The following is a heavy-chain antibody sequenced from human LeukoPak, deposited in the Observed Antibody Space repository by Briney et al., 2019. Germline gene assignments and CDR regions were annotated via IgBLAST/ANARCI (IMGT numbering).Heavy chain of an antibody. CDR3: ARDLGPGYYGSGSYYTPAGLDY. D-gene: IGHD3-10*01. J-gene: IGHJ4*02. Sequence: ASVKVSCKASGCTFTGYYMHWVRQAPGQGLEWMGWINPNSGGTNYAQKFQGRVTMTRDTSISTAYMELSRLRPDDTAVYYCARDLGPGYYGSGSYYTPAGLDYWGQGTLVTVSS. CDR2: INPNSGGT. CDR1: GCTFTGYY. V-gene: IGHV1-2*02.